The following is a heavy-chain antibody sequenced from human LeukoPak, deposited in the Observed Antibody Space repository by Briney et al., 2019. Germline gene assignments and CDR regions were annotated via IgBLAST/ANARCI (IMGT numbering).Heavy chain of an antibody. CDR3: AKGEDGYIDY. Sequence: GGSLRLSCAASGFTFSSYGMHWVRQTPGKGLEWVAVISYDGSNKYYADSVKGRFTISRDNSKNTLYLQMNSLRAEDTAVYYCAKGEDGYIDYWGQGTLVTVSS. D-gene: IGHD5-24*01. CDR1: GFTFSSYG. V-gene: IGHV3-30*18. CDR2: ISYDGSNK. J-gene: IGHJ4*02.